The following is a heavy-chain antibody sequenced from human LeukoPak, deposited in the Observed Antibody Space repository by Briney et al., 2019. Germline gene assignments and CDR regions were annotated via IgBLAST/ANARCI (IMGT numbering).Heavy chain of an antibody. Sequence: GGSLRLSCAASGFTFSSYGMHWVRQAPGKGLEWVAVIWYDGSNKYYADSVKGRFTISRDNSKNTLYLQMNSLRAEDTAVYYCARDAPYGDYSGAFDIWGQGTMVTVSS. CDR1: GFTFSSYG. D-gene: IGHD4-17*01. V-gene: IGHV3-33*01. J-gene: IGHJ3*02. CDR2: IWYDGSNK. CDR3: ARDAPYGDYSGAFDI.